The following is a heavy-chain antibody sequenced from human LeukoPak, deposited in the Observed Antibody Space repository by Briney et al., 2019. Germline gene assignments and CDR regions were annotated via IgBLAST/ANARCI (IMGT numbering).Heavy chain of an antibody. J-gene: IGHJ5*02. V-gene: IGHV4-39*07. Sequence: SETLSLTCTVSGGSISSSSYYWGWIRQPPGKGLEWIGSIYYSGSTYYNPSLKSRVTISVDTSKNQFSLKLSSVTAADTAVYYCARINPTYCGGDCYRSFDPWGQGTLVTVSS. CDR2: IYYSGST. CDR1: GGSISSSSYY. D-gene: IGHD2-21*02. CDR3: ARINPTYCGGDCYRSFDP.